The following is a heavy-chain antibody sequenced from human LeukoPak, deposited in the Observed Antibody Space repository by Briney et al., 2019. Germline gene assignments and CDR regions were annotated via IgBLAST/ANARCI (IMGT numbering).Heavy chain of an antibody. CDR1: GGSISSGSYY. J-gene: IGHJ4*02. Sequence: PSETLSLTCTVSGGSISSGSYYWSWIRQPAGKGLEWIGRIYTSGSTNYNPSLKSRVTISVDTSKNQFSLKLSSVTAADTAVYFCARDNVPGYFDSWGQGPLVTVSS. CDR2: IYTSGST. D-gene: IGHD2-8*01. V-gene: IGHV4-61*02. CDR3: ARDNVPGYFDS.